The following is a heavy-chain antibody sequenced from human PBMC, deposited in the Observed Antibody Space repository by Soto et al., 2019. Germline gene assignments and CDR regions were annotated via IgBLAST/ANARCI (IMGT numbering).Heavy chain of an antibody. V-gene: IGHV1-8*01. CDR3: ARSVGIGVTGLDL. D-gene: IGHD2-21*02. Sequence: QERLVQSGAELRRPGASVKISCRASGYNFPSSNVNWVRQASGQGHELLGWMNAANGNAAFARDFQGRVTMTRDLSTGTAYVDLGGLSSGDTAMYYCARSVGIGVTGLDLWGPGTFVTVS. CDR2: MNAANGNA. CDR1: GYNFPSSN. J-gene: IGHJ5*02.